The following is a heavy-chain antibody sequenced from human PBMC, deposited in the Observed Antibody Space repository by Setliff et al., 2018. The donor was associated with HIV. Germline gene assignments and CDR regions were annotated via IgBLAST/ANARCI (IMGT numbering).Heavy chain of an antibody. CDR1: GDTFSIYA. CDR2: IIPIFGTA. D-gene: IGHD3-10*01. CDR3: ARGTDGDYYYYMDV. V-gene: IGHV1-69*13. J-gene: IGHJ6*03. Sequence: SVKVSCKASGDTFSIYAISWVRQAPGQGLEWVGGIIPIFGTANYAQKFQGRVTITADGSTRTVYMVLSSLRSEDTAVYYCARGTDGDYYYYMDVWGKGTTVTVS.